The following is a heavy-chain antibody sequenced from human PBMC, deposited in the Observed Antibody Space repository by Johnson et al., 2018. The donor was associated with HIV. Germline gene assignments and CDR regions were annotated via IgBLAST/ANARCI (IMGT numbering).Heavy chain of an antibody. CDR3: AKSIVVFLVGDNDDAFDM. D-gene: IGHD2-21*01. CDR2: ISYDGSNK. Sequence: QMQLVESGGGVVRPGGSLRLSCAASGFTFDDYGMSWVRQAPGKGLEWVAVISYDGSNKYYADSVKGRFTISRDNPWNTLYLQMNNLTSEDTGAYYCAKSIVVFLVGDNDDAFDMWGLGTMVTVSS. CDR1: GFTFDDYG. J-gene: IGHJ3*02. V-gene: IGHV3-30*18.